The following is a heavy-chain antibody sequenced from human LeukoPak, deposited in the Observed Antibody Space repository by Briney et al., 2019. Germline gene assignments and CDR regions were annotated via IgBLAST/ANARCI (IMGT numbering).Heavy chain of an antibody. CDR2: ISGDGGST. CDR3: AQGCSSTSCPFDY. Sequence: GGSLRLSCAASGFTFDDYAMHWVRQAPGKGLEWVSLISGDGGSTYYADSVKGRFTISRDNAKNSLYLQMNSLRAEDTAVYYCAQGCSSTSCPFDYWGQGTLVTVSS. V-gene: IGHV3-43*02. CDR1: GFTFDDYA. J-gene: IGHJ4*02. D-gene: IGHD2-2*01.